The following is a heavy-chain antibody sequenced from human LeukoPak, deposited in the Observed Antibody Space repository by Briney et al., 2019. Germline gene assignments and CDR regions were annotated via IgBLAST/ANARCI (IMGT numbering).Heavy chain of an antibody. V-gene: IGHV3-23*03. J-gene: IGHJ4*02. D-gene: IGHD6-19*01. CDR2: IDIHSRST. CDR3: VTSLPGQWPFDK. CDR1: GFTFSSYS. Sequence: GGSLRLSCVASGFTFSSYSMNWVRQAPGRGLEYLSDIDIHSRSTHYADYVKRRFTISGENYKNTLYSQINSLRAEDTAVYYCVTSLPGQWPFDKWGQGTLVTVSS.